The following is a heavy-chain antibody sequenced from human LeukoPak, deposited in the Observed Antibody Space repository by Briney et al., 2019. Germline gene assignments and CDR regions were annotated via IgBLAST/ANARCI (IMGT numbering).Heavy chain of an antibody. CDR1: GYTFDDYG. CDR3: ARDLGHCSGGSCSYYFDY. CDR2: INWHGGST. Sequence: GGSLRLSCAASGYTFDDYGMSWVRQAPGKGREWVSGINWHGGSTGYADSVKGRFTISRDNAKNSLYLQMNSLRAEDTALYYSARDLGHCSGGSCSYYFDYWGQGTLVTVSS. J-gene: IGHJ4*02. V-gene: IGHV3-20*04. D-gene: IGHD2-15*01.